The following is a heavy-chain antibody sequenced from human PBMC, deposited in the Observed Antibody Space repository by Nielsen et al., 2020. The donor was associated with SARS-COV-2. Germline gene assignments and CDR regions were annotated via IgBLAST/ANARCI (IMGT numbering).Heavy chain of an antibody. J-gene: IGHJ6*02. CDR2: ISSSSSYI. D-gene: IGHD3-22*01. CDR3: AKDQDYYDLSAPGDV. V-gene: IGHV3-21*01. Sequence: GESLKISCAASGFTFSSYSMNWVRQAPGKGLEWVSSISSSSSYIYYADSVKGRFTISRDNAKNSLYLQMNSLRAEDTAVYYCAKDQDYYDLSAPGDVWGQGTTVTVSS. CDR1: GFTFSSYS.